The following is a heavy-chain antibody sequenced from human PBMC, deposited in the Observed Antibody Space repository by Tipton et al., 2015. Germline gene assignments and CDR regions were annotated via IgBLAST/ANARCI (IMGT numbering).Heavy chain of an antibody. Sequence: TLSLTCSVSSDSISKYYWSWIRQPPGKELEWIGYIQYSGSTNYNPSLKSRVTISVDTSKNQFSLKLRSVTAADTAVYYCARGRRIIRYFDEWGQGSLVTVSS. CDR1: SDSISKYY. CDR2: IQYSGST. J-gene: IGHJ4*02. V-gene: IGHV4-59*12. CDR3: ARGRRIIRYFDE. D-gene: IGHD3-9*01.